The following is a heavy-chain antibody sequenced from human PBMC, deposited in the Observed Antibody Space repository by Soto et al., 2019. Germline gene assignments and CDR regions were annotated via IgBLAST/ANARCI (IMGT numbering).Heavy chain of an antibody. CDR3: ATGDFWSGYSDYYYGMDV. V-gene: IGHV1-2*04. Sequence: GASVKVSCKASGYTFTGYYMHWVRQAPGQGLEWMGWINPNSGGTNYAQKFQGWVTMTRDTSISTAYMELSRLRSDDTAVYYCATGDFWSGYSDYYYGMDVWGQGTTVTVS. D-gene: IGHD3-3*01. CDR1: GYTFTGYY. CDR2: INPNSGGT. J-gene: IGHJ6*02.